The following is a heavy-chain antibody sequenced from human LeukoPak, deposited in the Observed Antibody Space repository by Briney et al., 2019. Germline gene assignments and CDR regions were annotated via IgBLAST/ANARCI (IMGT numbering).Heavy chain of an antibody. CDR1: GYTFTSYY. Sequence: ASVKVSCKASGYTFTSYYMHWVRQAPGQGLEWMGLIKPSGGSTSYAQKFQGRVTMTRDTSTSTVYMELSSLRSEDTAVYYCARINYYDSSGYYSDYYYGMDVWGQGTTVTVSS. V-gene: IGHV1-46*01. CDR3: ARINYYDSSGYYSDYYYGMDV. J-gene: IGHJ6*02. CDR2: IKPSGGST. D-gene: IGHD3-22*01.